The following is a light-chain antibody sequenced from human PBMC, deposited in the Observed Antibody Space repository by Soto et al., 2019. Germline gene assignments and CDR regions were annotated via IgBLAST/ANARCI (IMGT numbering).Light chain of an antibody. CDR2: AAS. Sequence: DVQLTQSPSFLSASVGDRVTITCRASQDIRSHLAWYQQIPGKGPKLLMYAASTLQSGVPSRFSGSGSGTEFTLAISSLQPEDFATYHCQQVNGYPPTFGQGTKLEIK. CDR3: QQVNGYPPT. CDR1: QDIRSH. J-gene: IGKJ2*01. V-gene: IGKV1-9*01.